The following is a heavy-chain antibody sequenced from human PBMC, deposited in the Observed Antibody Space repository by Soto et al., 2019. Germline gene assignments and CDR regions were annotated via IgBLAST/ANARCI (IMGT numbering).Heavy chain of an antibody. CDR2: IYYSGST. V-gene: IGHV4-59*01. D-gene: IGHD5-18*01. Sequence: SETLSLTCTVAGGSISSYYWSWIRQPPGKGLEWIGYIYYSGSTNYNPSLKSRVTISVDTSKTQFPLKLSSVTAADTALYYCAREGYSNGSTNGFGPGGQGTMVTVSS. CDR1: GGSISSYY. J-gene: IGHJ5*02. CDR3: AREGYSNGSTNGFGP.